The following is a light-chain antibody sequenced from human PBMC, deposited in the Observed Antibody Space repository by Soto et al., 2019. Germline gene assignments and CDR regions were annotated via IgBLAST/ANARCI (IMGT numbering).Light chain of an antibody. Sequence: DIQMTQSPSSLSASVRDRVTITCRASQGISNYLAWYQQKPGKVPKLLIYAASTLQSGVPSRFSDSGSGTDFTLPISSLQPEDVATYYCQKYDSAPWTFGQGTKVEIK. CDR3: QKYDSAPWT. CDR1: QGISNY. V-gene: IGKV1-27*01. CDR2: AAS. J-gene: IGKJ1*01.